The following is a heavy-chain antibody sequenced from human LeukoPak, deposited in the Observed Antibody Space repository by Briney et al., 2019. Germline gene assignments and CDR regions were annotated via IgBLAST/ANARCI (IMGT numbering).Heavy chain of an antibody. J-gene: IGHJ4*02. CDR1: AFTFSSYV. CDR2: ISGSGAST. Sequence: PGGSLRLSCAAYAFTFSSYVMSWVRQAPGKGLEWVSTISGSGASTYYADSVKGRFTISRDNSENTLYLQMNSLRAEDTAVYYCAKYMSGYAYRCLDSWGQGTLVTVSS. D-gene: IGHD5-12*01. CDR3: AKYMSGYAYRCLDS. V-gene: IGHV3-23*01.